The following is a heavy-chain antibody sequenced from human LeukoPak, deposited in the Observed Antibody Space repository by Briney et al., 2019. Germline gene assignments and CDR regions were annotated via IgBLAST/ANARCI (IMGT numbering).Heavy chain of an antibody. V-gene: IGHV3-7*03. D-gene: IGHD5-12*01. CDR3: ARVGPVYSGYDYHDY. Sequence: SGGSLRLSCAASGFTFSSYWMTWVRQAPGKGLEWVANIKQDGSEKYYVDSVKGRFTLSRDNAKNSLYLQMNSLRAEDTAVYYCARVGPVYSGYDYHDYWGQGTLVTVSS. CDR1: GFTFSSYW. J-gene: IGHJ4*02. CDR2: IKQDGSEK.